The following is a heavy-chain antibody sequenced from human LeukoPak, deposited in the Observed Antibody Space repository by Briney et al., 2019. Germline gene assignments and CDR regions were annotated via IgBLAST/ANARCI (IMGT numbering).Heavy chain of an antibody. Sequence: SETLSLTCTVSGGSISSSSYYWGWIRQPPGKGLEWIGEINHSGSTNYNPSLKSRVTISVDTSKNQFSLKLSSVTAADTAVYYCARGQSQSSDYYYVTGYYFDYWGQGTLVTVSS. J-gene: IGHJ4*02. CDR1: GGSISSSSYY. D-gene: IGHD3-22*01. V-gene: IGHV4-39*07. CDR3: ARGQSQSSDYYYVTGYYFDY. CDR2: INHSGST.